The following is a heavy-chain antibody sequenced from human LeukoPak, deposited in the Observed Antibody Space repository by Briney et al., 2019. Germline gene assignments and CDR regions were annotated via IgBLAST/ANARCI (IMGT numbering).Heavy chain of an antibody. CDR1: GFTFSNFW. Sequence: GGSLRLSCAASGFTFSNFWMTWVRQAPGKGLEWVANIKQDGSAKYYVDSVKGRFTISRDNVENSLSLQMNSLRAEDTAVYYCARGRGADYGGNSGYFDYWGQGTLVTVSS. CDR2: IKQDGSAK. V-gene: IGHV3-7*01. D-gene: IGHD4-23*01. CDR3: ARGRGADYGGNSGYFDY. J-gene: IGHJ4*02.